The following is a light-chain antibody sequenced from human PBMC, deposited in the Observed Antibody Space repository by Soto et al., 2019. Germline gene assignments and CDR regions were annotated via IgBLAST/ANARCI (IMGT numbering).Light chain of an antibody. J-gene: IGKJ1*01. CDR3: QQYINLWT. V-gene: IGKV3-15*01. Sequence: EIVMTQSPATLSVSPGERATLSCRASQSVCSNLAWYQQKPGQSPRLLIYGASTRATGVPARFSGSGSGTEFTLTISSLQSEDFAVYYCQQYINLWTFGQGTKVEIK. CDR2: GAS. CDR1: QSVCSN.